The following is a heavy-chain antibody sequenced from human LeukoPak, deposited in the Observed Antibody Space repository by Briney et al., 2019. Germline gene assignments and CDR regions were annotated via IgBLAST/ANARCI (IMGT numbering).Heavy chain of an antibody. CDR3: ARGGPLYSSDWYAAFDI. Sequence: PGGSLRLSCAASGFTFSSYSMNWVRQAPGKGLEWVSSISSSSSYIYYADSVKGRFTISRDNAKNTLYLQMNSLRAEDTAVYYCARGGPLYSSDWYAAFDIWGQGTMVTVSS. V-gene: IGHV3-21*01. D-gene: IGHD6-19*01. J-gene: IGHJ3*02. CDR1: GFTFSSYS. CDR2: ISSSSSYI.